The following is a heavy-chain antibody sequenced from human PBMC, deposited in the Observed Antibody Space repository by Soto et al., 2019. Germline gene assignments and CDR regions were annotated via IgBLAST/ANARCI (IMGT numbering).Heavy chain of an antibody. CDR2: IIPILGIA. V-gene: IGHV1-69*02. CDR3: ARVAGPPPAHFDY. J-gene: IGHJ4*02. Sequence: GASVKVSCKASVGTFSSYTISWVRQAPGQGLEWMGRIIPILGIANYAQKFQGRVTITADKSTSTAYMELSSLRSEDTAVYYCARVAGPPPAHFDYWGQGTLVTVSS. CDR1: VGTFSSYT. D-gene: IGHD6-19*01.